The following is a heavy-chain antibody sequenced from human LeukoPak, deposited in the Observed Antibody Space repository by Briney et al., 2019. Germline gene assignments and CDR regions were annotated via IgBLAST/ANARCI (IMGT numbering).Heavy chain of an antibody. Sequence: GGSLRLSCAASGFTFSSYAMSWVRQAPGKGLEWVSAIRGSGGSTYYADSVEGRFTISRDNSKNTLYLQMNSLRAEDTAVYYCAKPQSTMVRGVIWFDYWGQGTLVTVSS. CDR1: GFTFSSYA. CDR2: IRGSGGST. J-gene: IGHJ4*02. V-gene: IGHV3-23*01. CDR3: AKPQSTMVRGVIWFDY. D-gene: IGHD3-10*01.